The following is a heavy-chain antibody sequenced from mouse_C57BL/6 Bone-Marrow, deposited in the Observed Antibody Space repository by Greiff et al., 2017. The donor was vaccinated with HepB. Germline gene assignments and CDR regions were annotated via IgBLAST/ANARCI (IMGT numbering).Heavy chain of an antibody. V-gene: IGHV5-4*01. J-gene: IGHJ1*03. CDR3: ARGGHTIVTTWSFDV. CDR1: GFTFSSYA. Sequence: EVHLVESGGGLVKPGGSLKLSCAASGFTFSSYAMSWVRQTPEKRLEWVATISDGGSDTYYPDNVKGRITISRDNAKNNLYLQMSHLKSEDTAMYYCARGGHTIVTTWSFDVWGTGTTVTVSS. CDR2: ISDGGSDT. D-gene: IGHD2-5*01.